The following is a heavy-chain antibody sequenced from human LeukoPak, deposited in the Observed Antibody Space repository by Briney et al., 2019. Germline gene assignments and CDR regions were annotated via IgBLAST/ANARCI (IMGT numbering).Heavy chain of an antibody. CDR2: ISGSGAST. V-gene: IGHV3-23*01. CDR3: AKDPLYNNYPNWFDP. Sequence: GGSLRLSCAASGFTFSSYAMSWVRQAPGKGLEWVSAISGSGASTYYADSVKGRFAISRDNSKNTLYLQMNSLRAEDTAVFYCAKDPLYNNYPNWFDPWGQGTLVTVPS. CDR1: GFTFSSYA. J-gene: IGHJ5*02. D-gene: IGHD4-11*01.